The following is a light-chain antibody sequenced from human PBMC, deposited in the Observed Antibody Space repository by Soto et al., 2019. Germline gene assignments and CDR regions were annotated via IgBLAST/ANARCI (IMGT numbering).Light chain of an antibody. V-gene: IGKV1-27*01. Sequence: DIQMTQSPSSLSASVGDRVTITCRASKGISKYLAWYQQKPGKVPKLLIYAASTLQSGVPSRFSGSGSGTDFTLTIRSLQPEDVATYYCHKDNSFPRTFGQGTKLEI. CDR1: KGISKY. CDR2: AAS. J-gene: IGKJ1*01. CDR3: HKDNSFPRT.